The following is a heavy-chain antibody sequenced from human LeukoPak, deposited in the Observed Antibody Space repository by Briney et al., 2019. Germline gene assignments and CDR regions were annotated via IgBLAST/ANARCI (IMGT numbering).Heavy chain of an antibody. CDR2: IIPILGIA. CDR3: AEDRYSSSSPLYYYYGMDV. V-gene: IGHV1-69*04. J-gene: IGHJ6*02. CDR1: GGTFSSYA. Sequence: GASVKVSCKASGGTFSSYAICWVRQAPGQGLEWMGRIIPILGIANYAQKFQGRVTITADKSTSTAYMELSSLRSEDTAVYYCAEDRYSSSSPLYYYYGMDVWGQGTTVTVSS. D-gene: IGHD6-6*01.